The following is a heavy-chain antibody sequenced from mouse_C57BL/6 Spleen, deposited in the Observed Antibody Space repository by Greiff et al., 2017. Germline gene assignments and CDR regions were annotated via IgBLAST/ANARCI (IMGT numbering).Heavy chain of an antibody. J-gene: IGHJ4*01. CDR3: ARTGSSFVMDY. CDR1: GYTFTSYT. CDR2: INPSSGYT. D-gene: IGHD6-1*01. V-gene: IGHV1-4*01. Sequence: VQLQQSGAELARPGASVKMSCKASGYTFTSYTMHWVKQRPGQGLEWIGYINPSSGYTKYNQKFKDKATLTADKSSSTAYMHLSSLTSEDSAVYYCARTGSSFVMDYWGQGTSVTVSS.